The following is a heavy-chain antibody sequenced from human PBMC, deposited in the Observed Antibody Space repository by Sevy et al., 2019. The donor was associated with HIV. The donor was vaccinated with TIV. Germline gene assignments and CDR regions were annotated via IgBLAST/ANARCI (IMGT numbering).Heavy chain of an antibody. Sequence: GGSLRLSCVASGFTFSNFEMNWVRQAPGKGLEWVSDINSRSSTTYSADSVKGRFTISRDNAKNSLYLQMNSLRAEDTGVYYCARELGSGSLDYWGQGTLVTVSS. J-gene: IGHJ4*02. CDR2: INSRSSTT. CDR1: GFTFSNFE. D-gene: IGHD1-26*01. V-gene: IGHV3-48*03. CDR3: ARELGSGSLDY.